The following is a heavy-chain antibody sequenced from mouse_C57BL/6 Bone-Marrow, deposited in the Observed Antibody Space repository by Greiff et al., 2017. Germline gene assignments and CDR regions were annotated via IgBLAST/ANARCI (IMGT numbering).Heavy chain of an antibody. D-gene: IGHD2-4*01. Sequence: VQLKESGGGLVQPKGSLKLSCAASGFTFNTYAMHWVRQAPGKGLEWVARIRSKSSNYATYYADSVKDRFTISRDDSQSMLYLQMNNLKTEDTAMYYCVRRGSTMIREGYWYFDVWGTGTTVTVSS. V-gene: IGHV10-3*01. CDR3: VRRGSTMIREGYWYFDV. J-gene: IGHJ1*03. CDR1: GFTFNTYA. CDR2: IRSKSSNYAT.